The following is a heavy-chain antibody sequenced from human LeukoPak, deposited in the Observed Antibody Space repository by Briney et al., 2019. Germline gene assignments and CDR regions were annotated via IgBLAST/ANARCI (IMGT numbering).Heavy chain of an antibody. V-gene: IGHV1-2*02. CDR1: GYTFTSYY. CDR3: ARVYDIFGSGSHSDF. Sequence: GASVKVSCTASGYTFTSYYMHWVRQAPGQGLEWMGWINPNSDDRNYAQKFQGRGTMTRDTSISTAYMELSRLRSDDTAVYYCARVYDIFGSGSHSDFWGQGTLVTVSS. J-gene: IGHJ4*02. CDR2: INPNSDDR. D-gene: IGHD3-10*01.